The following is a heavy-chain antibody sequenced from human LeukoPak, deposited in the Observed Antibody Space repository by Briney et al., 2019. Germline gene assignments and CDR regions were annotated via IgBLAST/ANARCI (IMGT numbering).Heavy chain of an antibody. CDR2: INSDGSST. J-gene: IGHJ4*02. CDR3: TRGGRLVYYFDY. CDR1: GFTFSSYW. Sequence: GGSLRLSCAASGFTFSSYWMHWVRQAPGKGLVWVSRINSDGSSTSYADSVKGRFTISRDNAKNTLYLQMNSLKTEDTAVYYCTRGGRLVYYFDYWGQGTLVTVSS. V-gene: IGHV3-74*01. D-gene: IGHD6-19*01.